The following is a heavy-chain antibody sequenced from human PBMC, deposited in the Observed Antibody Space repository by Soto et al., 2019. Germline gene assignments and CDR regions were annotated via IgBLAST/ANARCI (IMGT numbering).Heavy chain of an antibody. D-gene: IGHD6-13*01. CDR1: GGSISSGSYY. V-gene: IGHV4-31*03. Sequence: QVQLQESGPGLVKPSQTLSLTCTVSGGSISSGSYYWSWSRQHPGKGLEWIGDIYYSGSTYYNPSLNSRVTISVDTSKNLFSLKLRSVTAADTAVYYCAMDSSSWYGPFDPWGQGTLVTVSS. J-gene: IGHJ5*02. CDR3: AMDSSSWYGPFDP. CDR2: IYYSGST.